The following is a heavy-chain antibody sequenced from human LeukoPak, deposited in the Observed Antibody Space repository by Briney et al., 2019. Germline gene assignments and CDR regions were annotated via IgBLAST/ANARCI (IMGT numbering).Heavy chain of an antibody. Sequence: PGGTLRLSCAVSGVTFSSYEMNWVRQAPGEGLEWISYGCGRGVTTYYTPPSKGRFTISREDAKKLLYLLMTSLRSEAAAAYYCASDLYYYGSGNYVPGLPDYWGGGTVLSVPS. D-gene: IGHD3-10*01. CDR1: GVTFSSYE. V-gene: IGHV3-48*03. J-gene: IGHJ4*02. CDR2: GCGRGVTT. CDR3: ASDLYYYGSGNYVPGLPDY.